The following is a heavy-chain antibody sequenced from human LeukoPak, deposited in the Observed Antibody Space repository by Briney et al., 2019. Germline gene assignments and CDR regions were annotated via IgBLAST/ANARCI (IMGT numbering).Heavy chain of an antibody. J-gene: IGHJ4*02. V-gene: IGHV3-15*01. CDR1: GFTFSNAW. CDR3: TTDGYGSGNKYFNDY. CDR2: IKSKTDGGTT. Sequence: PGRSLRLSCAASGFTFSNAWMSWVRQAPGKGLEWVGRIKSKTDGGTTDYAAPVKGRFTISRDDSKNTLYLQMNSLKTEDTAVYYCTTDGYGSGNKYFNDYWGQGTLVTVSS. D-gene: IGHD3-10*01.